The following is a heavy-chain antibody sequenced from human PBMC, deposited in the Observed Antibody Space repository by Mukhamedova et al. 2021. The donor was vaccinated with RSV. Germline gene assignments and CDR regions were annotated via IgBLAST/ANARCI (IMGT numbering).Heavy chain of an antibody. Sequence: SWVRQAPGQGLEWMGGIIPIFGTANYAQKFQGRVTITADESTSTAYMELSSLRSEDTAVYYCARDGVTGGPAQYYYYYMDVWGKG. V-gene: IGHV1-69*01. CDR2: IIPIFGTA. CDR3: ARDGVTGGPAQYYYYYMDV. J-gene: IGHJ6*03. D-gene: IGHD2-2*01.